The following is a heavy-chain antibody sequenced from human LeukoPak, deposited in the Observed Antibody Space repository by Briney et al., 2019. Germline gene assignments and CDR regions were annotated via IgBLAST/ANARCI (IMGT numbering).Heavy chain of an antibody. Sequence: PGGSLRLSCAASGFTVSSNYMSWVRQAPGKGLEWVSVIYSGGSTYYADSAKGRFTISRDNSKNTLYLQMNSLRAEDTAVYYCARGTRPLSDEPGDYWGQGTLVTVSS. D-gene: IGHD2-2*01. V-gene: IGHV3-53*01. CDR2: IYSGGST. J-gene: IGHJ4*02. CDR1: GFTVSSNY. CDR3: ARGTRPLSDEPGDY.